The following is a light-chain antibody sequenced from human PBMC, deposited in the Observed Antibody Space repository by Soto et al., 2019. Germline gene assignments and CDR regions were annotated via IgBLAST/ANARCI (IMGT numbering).Light chain of an antibody. CDR3: RQGYTAPWT. J-gene: IGKJ1*01. CDR2: AAS. Sequence: IQMTQSPPSLSASVGDRLTITCRASQSINNYLNWYQQKLGSAPKVLIYAASSLQTGVPSKFSGSGSGNDFTLTISSLQPEDFATFYCRQGYTAPWTFGFGTKVEIK. V-gene: IGKV1-39*01. CDR1: QSINNY.